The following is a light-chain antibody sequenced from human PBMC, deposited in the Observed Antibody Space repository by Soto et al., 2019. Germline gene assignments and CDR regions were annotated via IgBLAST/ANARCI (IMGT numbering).Light chain of an antibody. V-gene: IGKV3-20*01. CDR1: QSVSSSY. Sequence: EIVLTQSPGTLSLSPGERVTLSCRASQSVSSSYLAWYQQKPGQAPRLLIYRASSRATGIPDRFSGSGSGTDLTLTISRLEPEDFAVYYCQQYGSSPPQTFGQGTKVEIK. CDR3: QQYGSSPPQT. J-gene: IGKJ1*01. CDR2: RAS.